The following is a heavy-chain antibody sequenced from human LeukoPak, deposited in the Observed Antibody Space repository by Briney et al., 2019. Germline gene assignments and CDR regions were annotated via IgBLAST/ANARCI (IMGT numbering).Heavy chain of an antibody. CDR2: MNPNSGNT. V-gene: IGHV1-8*01. CDR3: ARGYVVYYYYYGMDV. Sequence: GASVKVSCKASGYTFTSYDINWVRQATGQGLEWMGWMNPNSGNTGYAQKFQGRVTMTRNTSTSTAYMELSSLRSEDTAVYYCARGYVVYYYYYGMDVWGQGTTVTVSS. CDR1: GYTFTSYD. J-gene: IGHJ6*02. D-gene: IGHD2-15*01.